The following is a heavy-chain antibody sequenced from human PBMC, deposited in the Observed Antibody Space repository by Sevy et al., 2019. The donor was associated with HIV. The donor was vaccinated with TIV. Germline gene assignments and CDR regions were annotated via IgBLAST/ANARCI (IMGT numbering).Heavy chain of an antibody. CDR3: ARAGIGYCGSSSCPHSRYYMDV. V-gene: IGHV3-13*01. Sequence: GGSLRLSCAASGFTFSSYAMHWVRQATGKGLEWVSAIGTAGDTYYAGSVRDRFTISRENAKNSFYLQMNSLRAGDTAVYYCARAGIGYCGSSSCPHSRYYMDVWGKGTTVTVSS. CDR1: GFTFSSYA. CDR2: IGTAGDT. D-gene: IGHD2-2*01. J-gene: IGHJ6*03.